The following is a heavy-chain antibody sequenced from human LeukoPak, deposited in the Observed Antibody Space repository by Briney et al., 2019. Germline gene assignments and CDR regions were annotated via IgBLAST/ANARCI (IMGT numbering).Heavy chain of an antibody. V-gene: IGHV4-61*01. CDR1: GGSVRSGSYY. CDR2: IYYSGST. D-gene: IGHD2-2*02. Sequence: SETLSLTCTVSGGSVRSGSYYWSWIRQPPGEGLEWIGDIYYSGSTNYNPSLKSRVTISVDTSKNQFSLKLSSVTAADTAVYYCARSPSSSTTYYTFEYWGLGTLVTVSS. CDR3: ARSPSSSTTYYTFEY. J-gene: IGHJ4*02.